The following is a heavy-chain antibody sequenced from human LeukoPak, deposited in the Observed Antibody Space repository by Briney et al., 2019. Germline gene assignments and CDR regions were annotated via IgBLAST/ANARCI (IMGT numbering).Heavy chain of an antibody. D-gene: IGHD5-12*01. J-gene: IGHJ4*02. CDR2: ISPGGETP. CDR3: AQDRAWIEFYF. CDR1: GFTFSSYA. Sequence: PGGSLRLSCAASGFTFSSYAMHWVRQAPGKGLEWVSGISPGGETPYYADSVRGRFTISRDNSKNTMYLQMNSLRVEDTAVYYCAQDRAWIEFYFWGQGTLVTVSS. V-gene: IGHV3-23*01.